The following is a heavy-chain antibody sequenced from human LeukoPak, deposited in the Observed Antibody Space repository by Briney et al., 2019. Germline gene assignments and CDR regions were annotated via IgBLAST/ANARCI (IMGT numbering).Heavy chain of an antibody. CDR2: ISYDGSNK. CDR1: GFTFSSYA. J-gene: IGHJ5*02. CDR3: ARDQGIAVAGTWSGWFDP. V-gene: IGHV3-30*04. D-gene: IGHD6-19*01. Sequence: GGSLRLSCAASGFTFSSYAMHWVRQAPGKGLEWVAVISYDGSNKYYADSVKGRFTISRDNSKNTLYLQMNSLRAEDTAVYYCARDQGIAVAGTWSGWFDPWGQGTLVTVSS.